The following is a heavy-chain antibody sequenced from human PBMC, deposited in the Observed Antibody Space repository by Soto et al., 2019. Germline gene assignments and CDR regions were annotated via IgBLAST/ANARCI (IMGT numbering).Heavy chain of an antibody. V-gene: IGHV5-51*01. CDR3: ARLGYYDMSGYRQLPDHNDD. Sequence: GESLKISCKGSGYSFTSYWIGWVRQMPGKGLEWMGIIYPGDSDTRYSPSFQGQVTISADKSISTAYLQWSSLKASDTAMYYCARLGYYDMSGYRQLPDHNDDWGQGTLVTVSS. CDR2: IYPGDSDT. J-gene: IGHJ4*02. D-gene: IGHD3-22*01. CDR1: GYSFTSYW.